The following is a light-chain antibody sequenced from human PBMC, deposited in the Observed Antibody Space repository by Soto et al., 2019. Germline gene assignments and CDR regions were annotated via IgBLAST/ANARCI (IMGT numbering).Light chain of an antibody. CDR2: EVS. Sequence: QSALTQPPSASGSPGQSVTISCTGTSSDVGGYNYVSWYQQHPGRAPKLMIYEVSKRPSGVPDRFSGSKSGNTASLTVSGLQAEDEADYYCSSYGGSPLGVFGGGTKETVL. CDR1: SSDVGGYNY. CDR3: SSYGGSPLGV. J-gene: IGLJ3*02. V-gene: IGLV2-8*01.